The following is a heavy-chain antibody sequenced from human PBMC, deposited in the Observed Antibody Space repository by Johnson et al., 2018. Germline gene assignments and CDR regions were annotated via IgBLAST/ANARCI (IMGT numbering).Heavy chain of an antibody. D-gene: IGHD6-13*01. CDR1: GFSFSSYV. V-gene: IGHV3-23*04. J-gene: IGHJ3*02. Sequence: VQLVESGGGLVQPGGSLRLSCAASGFSFSSYVMTWVRQAPGKGLEWVSVITSSGATTYYADSVKGRFTIHRDNSNNALYPQMHSLRAADAAVYYCAEGLTASSGDAFDIWGQGTMVSVSS. CDR3: AEGLTASSGDAFDI. CDR2: ITSSGATT.